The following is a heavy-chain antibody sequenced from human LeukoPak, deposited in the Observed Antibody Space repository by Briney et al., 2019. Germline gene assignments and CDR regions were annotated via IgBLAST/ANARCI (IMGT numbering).Heavy chain of an antibody. D-gene: IGHD2-15*01. CDR2: INHSGST. CDR1: GGSISSGGYS. Sequence: SETLSLTCIVSGGSISSGGYSWSWIRQPPGKGLEWIGEINHSGSTNYNPSLKSRVTMSLDTSKSQFSLRLSSVTAADTAVYFCARHPFATPFDYWGPGTLVTVSS. V-gene: IGHV4-39*01. J-gene: IGHJ4*02. CDR3: ARHPFATPFDY.